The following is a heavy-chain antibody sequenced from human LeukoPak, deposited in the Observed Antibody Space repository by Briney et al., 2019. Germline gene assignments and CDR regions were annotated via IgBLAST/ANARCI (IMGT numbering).Heavy chain of an antibody. J-gene: IGHJ6*02. Sequence: GGSLRLSCAGSGFNFSSYWMHWVRQAPGKGLEWLSYISSSSNTTYYADSVKGRFTISRDNSKNTLYLQMNSLRAEDTAVYYCAKAPDIVVVPAALIPHYYYGMDVWGQGTTVTVSS. CDR1: GFNFSSYW. CDR3: AKAPDIVVVPAALIPHYYYGMDV. D-gene: IGHD2-2*01. V-gene: IGHV3-48*01. CDR2: ISSSSNTT.